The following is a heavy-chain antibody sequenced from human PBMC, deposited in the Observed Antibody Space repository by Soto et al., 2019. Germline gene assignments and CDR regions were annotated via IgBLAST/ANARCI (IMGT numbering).Heavy chain of an antibody. Sequence: QVQLVESGGGVVQPGRSLRLSCAASGFTFSSYGMHWVRQAPGKGLEWVAVISYDGSNKYYADSVKGRFTISRDNSKNTLYLQMNSLRAEDTAVYYCAKDRGIVVVISRWGQGTLVTVSS. CDR3: AKDRGIVVVISR. D-gene: IGHD3-22*01. J-gene: IGHJ4*02. V-gene: IGHV3-30*18. CDR2: ISYDGSNK. CDR1: GFTFSSYG.